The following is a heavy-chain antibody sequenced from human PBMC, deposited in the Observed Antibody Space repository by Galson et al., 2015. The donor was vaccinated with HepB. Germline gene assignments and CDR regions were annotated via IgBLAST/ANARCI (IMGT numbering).Heavy chain of an antibody. D-gene: IGHD5-24*01. CDR2: ISSNGGST. Sequence: SLRLSCAASGFTFSSYAMHWARQAPGKGLEYVSAISSNGGSTYYADSVKGRFTISRDNSKNTLYLQMSSLRAEDTAVYYCVKDKLEDGYQTGYFDLWGRGTLVTVSS. CDR1: GFTFSSYA. J-gene: IGHJ2*01. V-gene: IGHV3-64D*06. CDR3: VKDKLEDGYQTGYFDL.